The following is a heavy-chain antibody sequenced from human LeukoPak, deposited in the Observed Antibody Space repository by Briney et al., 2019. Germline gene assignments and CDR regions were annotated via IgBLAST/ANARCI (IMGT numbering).Heavy chain of an antibody. CDR2: INTNTGNP. CDR1: GYTFTSYA. CDR3: ARVEPTNSLNWFDP. J-gene: IGHJ5*02. Sequence: ASVKVSCKASGYTFTSYAMNWVRQAPGQGLEWMGWINTNTGNPTYAQGFTGRFVFSLDTSVSTAYLQISSLKAEDTAVYYCARVEPTNSLNWFDPWGQGTLVTVSS. V-gene: IGHV7-4-1*02. D-gene: IGHD4-23*01.